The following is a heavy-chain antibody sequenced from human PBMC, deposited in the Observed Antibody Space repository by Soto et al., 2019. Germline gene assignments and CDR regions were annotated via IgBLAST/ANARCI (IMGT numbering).Heavy chain of an antibody. CDR2: INPNSGGT. D-gene: IGHD3-3*01. Sequence: VKVSCKASGYTFTGYYMHWVRHAPGQGLEWMGWINPNSGGTNYAQKFQGWVTMTRDTSISTAYMELSRLRSDDTAVYYCARAEDFWSGYYLGYYYGMDVWGQGTTVTVSS. CDR1: GYTFTGYY. J-gene: IGHJ6*02. V-gene: IGHV1-2*04. CDR3: ARAEDFWSGYYLGYYYGMDV.